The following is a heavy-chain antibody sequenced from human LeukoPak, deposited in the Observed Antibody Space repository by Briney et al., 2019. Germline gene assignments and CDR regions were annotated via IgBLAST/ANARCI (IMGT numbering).Heavy chain of an antibody. V-gene: IGHV3-9*01. CDR3: AKDGTIWFGSFDY. Sequence: GGSLRLSCAASGFTFDNYAMHWVRQPPGKGLEWVSGISWKGGSIGYADSVKGRFTISRDNSKNTLYLQMNSLRAEDTAVYYCAKDGTIWFGSFDYWGQGTLVTVSS. CDR2: ISWKGGSI. CDR1: GFTFDNYA. J-gene: IGHJ4*02. D-gene: IGHD3-10*01.